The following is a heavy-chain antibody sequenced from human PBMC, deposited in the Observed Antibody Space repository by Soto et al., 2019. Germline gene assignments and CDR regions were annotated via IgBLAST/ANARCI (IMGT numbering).Heavy chain of an antibody. CDR2: ISAYNGNT. J-gene: IGHJ4*02. Sequence: VASVKVSCKASGYTFTSYGISWVRQAPGQGLEWMGWISAYNGNTNYAQKLQGRVTMTTDTSTSTAYMELRSLRSDDTAVYYCATRGLYYYDSSGYYSEITPLGYWGQGTLVTVSS. CDR3: ATRGLYYYDSSGYYSEITPLGY. V-gene: IGHV1-18*01. D-gene: IGHD3-22*01. CDR1: GYTFTSYG.